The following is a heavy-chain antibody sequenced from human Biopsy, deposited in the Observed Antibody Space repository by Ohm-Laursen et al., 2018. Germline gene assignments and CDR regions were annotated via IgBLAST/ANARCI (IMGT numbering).Heavy chain of an antibody. J-gene: IGHJ6*02. CDR1: GFSLSARGMC. Sequence: TQTLTLTSDFSGFSLSARGMCVSWIRQPPGKALEWLARIDWDDYKDYSLSLKDRLTISKATSENQVVLTMTNTDPADTGTYFCARTPIAIFSAGLVYRHRRHLQGMDVWGQGTAVTVS. CDR2: IDWDDYK. V-gene: IGHV2-70*11. D-gene: IGHD6-13*01. CDR3: ARTPIAIFSAGLVYRHRRHLQGMDV.